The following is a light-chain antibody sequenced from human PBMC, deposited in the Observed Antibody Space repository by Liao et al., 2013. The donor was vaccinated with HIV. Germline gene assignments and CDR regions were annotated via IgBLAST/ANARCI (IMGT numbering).Light chain of an antibody. CDR1: KLGDKY. CDR3: QAWDSGIHVV. V-gene: IGLV3-1*01. Sequence: SYELTQPPSVSVSPGQTASITCSGDKLGDKYACWYQQKPGQSPVLLIFQDSKRPSGIPERFSGSNSGNTATLTISGTQAMDEADYYCQAWDSGIHVVFGGGTKLTVL. CDR2: QDS. J-gene: IGLJ2*01.